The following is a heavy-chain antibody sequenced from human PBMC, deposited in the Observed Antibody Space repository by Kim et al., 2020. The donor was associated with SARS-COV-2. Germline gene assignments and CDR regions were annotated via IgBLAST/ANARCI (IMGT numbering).Heavy chain of an antibody. CDR1: GGSISSSSYY. Sequence: SETLSLTCTVSGGSISSSSYYWGWIRQPPGKGLEWIGSIYYSGSTYYTPSLKSRVTISVDTSKNQFSLKLSSVTAADTAVYYCASRGAPYYDFWSGYSTRLNRSFDYWGQGTLVTVSS. CDR3: ASRGAPYYDFWSGYSTRLNRSFDY. D-gene: IGHD3-3*01. CDR2: IYYSGST. J-gene: IGHJ4*02. V-gene: IGHV4-39*01.